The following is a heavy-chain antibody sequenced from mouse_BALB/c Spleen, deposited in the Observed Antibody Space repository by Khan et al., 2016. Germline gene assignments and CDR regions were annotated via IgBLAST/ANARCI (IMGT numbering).Heavy chain of an antibody. D-gene: IGHD2-5*01. CDR2: INPNNGGT. J-gene: IGHJ2*01. V-gene: IGHV1S81*02. CDR3: ASSNSY. Sequence: QVQLQQSGAELVKPGASVKLSCKASGYTFTSYYIYWVKQRPGQGLEWIGEINPNNGGTNFNERFKSKATLTVDKSSSTSYMQLSSLTSEDSAVDYCASSNSYWGQGTTLTVSP. CDR1: GYTFTSYY.